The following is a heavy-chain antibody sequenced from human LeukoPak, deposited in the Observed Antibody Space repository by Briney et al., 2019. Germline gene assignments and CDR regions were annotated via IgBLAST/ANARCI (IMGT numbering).Heavy chain of an antibody. J-gene: IGHJ5*01. Sequence: PGGSLRLSCAASGFTFSSFLMSWVRQAPGKGLEWVANINEDGREMYYLDSVKGRFTISRDNAEISLSLQMNSLRSEDTAVYYCATYLYATSAFDSWGRGTLVTVSS. CDR1: GFTFSSFL. V-gene: IGHV3-7*05. CDR3: ATYLYATSAFDS. CDR2: INEDGREM. D-gene: IGHD2/OR15-2a*01.